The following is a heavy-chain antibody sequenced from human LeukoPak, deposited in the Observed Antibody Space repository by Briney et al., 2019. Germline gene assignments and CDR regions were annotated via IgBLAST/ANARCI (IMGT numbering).Heavy chain of an antibody. J-gene: IGHJ4*02. CDR2: IKSDGITI. V-gene: IGHV3-74*01. CDR3: LRDLNWSLDQ. Sequence: GGSLRLSCAASGSYWMHWVRQAPGKGLVWVSRIKSDGITITYADSVKGRFTISRDNAKNTLYLQMNSLRAEDTAVYYCLRDLNWSLDQWGQGTLVTVSS. CDR1: GSYW. D-gene: IGHD1-20*01.